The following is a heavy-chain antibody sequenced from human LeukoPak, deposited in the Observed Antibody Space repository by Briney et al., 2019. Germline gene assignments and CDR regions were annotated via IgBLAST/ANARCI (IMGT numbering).Heavy chain of an antibody. CDR2: IYYTGST. D-gene: IGHD6-13*01. Sequence: PSQTLSLTCTVSGGSISSDGYYWSCIRQHPGKGLEWIGSIYYTGSTYYNPSLKSRATISVDTSKNHFSLKLTSVTAADTAVYYCARGTGGAAAADFDPWGQGTLVTVSS. V-gene: IGHV4-31*03. CDR3: ARGTGGAAAADFDP. J-gene: IGHJ5*02. CDR1: GGSISSDGYY.